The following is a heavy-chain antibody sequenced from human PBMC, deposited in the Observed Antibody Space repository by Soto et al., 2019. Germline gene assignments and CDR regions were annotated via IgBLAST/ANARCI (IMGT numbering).Heavy chain of an antibody. D-gene: IGHD3-10*01. Sequence: QVQLVQSGAEVKKPGASVKVSCKASGYTFTGYYMHWVRQAPGQGLEWMGWINPNSGGTNYAQKLQGRVTMTRDTSISTAYMELSRLRSDDTAVYYCARRMGVRGVHDAFDIWGQGTMVTVSS. J-gene: IGHJ3*02. V-gene: IGHV1-2*02. CDR3: ARRMGVRGVHDAFDI. CDR2: INPNSGGT. CDR1: GYTFTGYY.